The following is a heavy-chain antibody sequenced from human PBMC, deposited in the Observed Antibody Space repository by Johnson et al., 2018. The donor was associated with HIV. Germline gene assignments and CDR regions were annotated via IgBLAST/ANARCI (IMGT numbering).Heavy chain of an antibody. Sequence: QVQLVESGGGVVQPGRSLRLSCAASGFTFSSYAMHWVRQAPGKGLEWVAVISYDGSNKYYADSVKGRFTISRANSKNTLYLQMNSLKTEDTAVYYCTTDGWELLHFRAKTPDAFDIWGQGTMVTVSS. D-gene: IGHD1-26*01. CDR3: TTDGWELLHFRAKTPDAFDI. CDR2: ISYDGSNK. V-gene: IGHV3-30*04. CDR1: GFTFSSYA. J-gene: IGHJ3*02.